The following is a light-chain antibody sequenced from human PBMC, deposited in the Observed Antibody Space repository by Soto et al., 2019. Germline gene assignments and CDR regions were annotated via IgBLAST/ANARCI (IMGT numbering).Light chain of an antibody. CDR2: GAS. Sequence: EIVLTQSRGTLSFSPGERATLSCRASQSVRSSYLAWYQQKPGQAPRLLISGASSRATGIPDRFSGSGSGTDFTLTISRLEPEDFAVYFCQQYGSSPYTFGQGTKLEIK. J-gene: IGKJ2*01. CDR1: QSVRSSY. V-gene: IGKV3-20*01. CDR3: QQYGSSPYT.